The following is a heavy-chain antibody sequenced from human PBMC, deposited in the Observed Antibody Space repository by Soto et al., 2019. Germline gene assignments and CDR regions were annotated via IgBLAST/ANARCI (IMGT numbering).Heavy chain of an antibody. CDR3: ARGRYMVYGSGRDYYYGMDV. D-gene: IGHD3-10*01. Sequence: QVQLVQSGAEVKKPGSSVKVSCKASGGTFSSYTISWVRQAPGQGLEWMGRIIPILGIANYAQKFQGRVTITADKSTSTAYMELSSLRSEDTAVYYCARGRYMVYGSGRDYYYGMDVWGQGTTVTVSS. CDR1: GGTFSSYT. J-gene: IGHJ6*02. V-gene: IGHV1-69*02. CDR2: IIPILGIA.